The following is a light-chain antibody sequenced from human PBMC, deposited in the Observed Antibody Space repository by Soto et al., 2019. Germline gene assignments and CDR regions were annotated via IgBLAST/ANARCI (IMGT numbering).Light chain of an antibody. CDR2: AAS. J-gene: IGKJ1*01. CDR1: QTITTY. V-gene: IGKV1-39*01. Sequence: DIQLTQSPSPLSASVGDSVTITCRASQTITTYLNWYQQKPGEAPSLLIYAASNLRSGVPSRFPASGSGTDFTLTISSLQPEDFAAYYCQQIFSAPATFGQGTAVDVK. CDR3: QQIFSAPAT.